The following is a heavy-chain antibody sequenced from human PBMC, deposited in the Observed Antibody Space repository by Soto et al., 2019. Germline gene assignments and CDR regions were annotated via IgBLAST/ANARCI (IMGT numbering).Heavy chain of an antibody. V-gene: IGHV2-5*02. D-gene: IGHD2-15*01. CDR3: AHRLLEGRWWYQWPSFYYCSYMAV. Sequence: GSGPTLVNPTQTLTLTCTFSGFSLSTSGVGVGWIRQPPGKALEWLALIYWDDDKRYSPSLKSRLTITKDTSKNQVVLTMTNMDPVDTATYSCAHRLLEGRWWYQWPSFYYCSYMAVWAKVNTVPVSS. J-gene: IGHJ6*03. CDR2: IYWDDDK. CDR1: GFSLSTSGVG.